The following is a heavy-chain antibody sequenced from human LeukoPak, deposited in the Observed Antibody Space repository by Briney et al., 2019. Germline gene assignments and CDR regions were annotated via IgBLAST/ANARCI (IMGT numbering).Heavy chain of an antibody. V-gene: IGHV1-69*13. CDR3: ARGGSCSSTSCYYYYMDV. J-gene: IGHJ6*03. D-gene: IGHD2-2*01. CDR2: IIPILGTS. CDR1: RGTFSTYA. Sequence: ASVKVSCKASRGTFSTYAISWVRQAPGQGLEWMGGIIPILGTSNYAQKFQGRVTITADASTSTAYMELSSLRSEDTAVYYCARGGSCSSTSCYYYYMDVWGKGTTVTISS.